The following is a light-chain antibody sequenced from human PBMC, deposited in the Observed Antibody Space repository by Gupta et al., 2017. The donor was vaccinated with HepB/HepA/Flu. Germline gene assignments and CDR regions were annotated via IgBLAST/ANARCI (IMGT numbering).Light chain of an antibody. J-gene: IGKJ2*01. CDR3: MQALQTPMYT. Sequence: DIVMTQSPLSLPVTPGEPASISCRSSQSLLHSNGYNYLNWYLQKPGQSPQLLIYLGSNRASGVPDRFSGSGSGTDFTLTISRVEAEDVGVYYYMQALQTPMYTFGQGTKLEIK. CDR2: LGS. V-gene: IGKV2-28*01. CDR1: QSLLHSNGYNY.